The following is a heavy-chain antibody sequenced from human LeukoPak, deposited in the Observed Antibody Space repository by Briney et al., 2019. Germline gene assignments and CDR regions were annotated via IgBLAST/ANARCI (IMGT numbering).Heavy chain of an antibody. CDR3: ARRKRGSGGPFDS. J-gene: IGHJ4*01. D-gene: IGHD6-19*01. CDR1: GGSISDYY. Sequence: PSETLSLTCSVSGGSISDYYWSWIRLSPGTGLEWIGYMDYSGSAAYNPSLRGRVTISIVTSKKQFSLEVTSVTAADTAVYFCARRKRGSGGPFDSWGHGTLVTVSS. CDR2: MDYSGSA. V-gene: IGHV4-59*08.